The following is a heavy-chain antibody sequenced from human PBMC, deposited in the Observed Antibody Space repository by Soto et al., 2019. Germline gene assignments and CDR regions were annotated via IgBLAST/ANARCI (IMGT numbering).Heavy chain of an antibody. V-gene: IGHV1-18*04. CDR3: ARDAITIFGVVNIDY. Sequence: ASVKVSCKASGYTFTSYGISWVRQAPGQGLEWMGWISAYNGNTNYAQKLQGRVTMTTDTSTSTAYMELRSLRSDDTAVYYCARDAITIFGVVNIDYWGQGTLVTVSS. CDR2: ISAYNGNT. J-gene: IGHJ4*02. CDR1: GYTFTSYG. D-gene: IGHD3-3*01.